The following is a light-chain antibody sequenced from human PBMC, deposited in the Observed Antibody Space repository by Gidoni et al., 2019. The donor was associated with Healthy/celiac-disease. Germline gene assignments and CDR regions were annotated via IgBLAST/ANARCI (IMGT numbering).Light chain of an antibody. CDR2: GNR. CDR1: SSNIGAGYD. V-gene: IGLV1-40*01. Sequence: QSALTQPPSVSGAPGQRVTSSCTGSSSNIGAGYDVHWYQQLPGTAPKLLIYGNRNRPSGVPDRFSGSKSGTSASLAITGLQAEDEADYYCQSYDSSLSGSDVVFGGGTKLTVL. CDR3: QSYDSSLSGSDVV. J-gene: IGLJ2*01.